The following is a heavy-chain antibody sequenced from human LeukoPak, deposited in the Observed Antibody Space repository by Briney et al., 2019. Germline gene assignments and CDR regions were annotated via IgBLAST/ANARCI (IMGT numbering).Heavy chain of an antibody. CDR3: ARDHYYGSGSYHTFDY. Sequence: ASVKVSCKASGYTFTSYGISWVRQAPGQGLEWMGWTSAYSGNTNYAQKLQGRVTTTTDTSTSTAYMELRSLTSADTAVYYCARDHYYGSGSYHTFDYWGQGTLVTVSS. CDR2: TSAYSGNT. CDR1: GYTFTSYG. V-gene: IGHV1-18*01. D-gene: IGHD3-10*01. J-gene: IGHJ4*02.